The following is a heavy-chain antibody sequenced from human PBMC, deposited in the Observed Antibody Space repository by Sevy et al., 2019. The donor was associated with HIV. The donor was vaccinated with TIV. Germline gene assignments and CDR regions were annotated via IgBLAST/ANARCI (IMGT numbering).Heavy chain of an antibody. Sequence: GGSLRLSCAASGFTFSDYYMSWIRQAPGKGLEWVSVMSGSGGDTYYADSVKGRFTISRDNSNNTLYLQMNSLRAEDTAVYYCAKDRVSGTYYTGDFDYWGQGTLVTVSS. CDR1: GFTFSDYY. J-gene: IGHJ4*02. V-gene: IGHV3-23*01. CDR2: MSGSGGDT. D-gene: IGHD3-10*01. CDR3: AKDRVSGTYYTGDFDY.